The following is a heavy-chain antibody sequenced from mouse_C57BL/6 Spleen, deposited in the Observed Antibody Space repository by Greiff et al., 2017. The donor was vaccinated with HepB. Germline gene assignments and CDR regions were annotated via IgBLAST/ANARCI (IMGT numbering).Heavy chain of an antibody. CDR1: GYSFTDYN. J-gene: IGHJ4*01. CDR2: INPNYGTT. CDR3: ARWDYGSSLGAMDY. Sequence: VQLKESGPELVKPGASVKISCKASGYSFTDYNMNWVKQSNGKSLEWIGVINPNYGTTSYNQKFKGKATLTVDQSSSTAYMQLNSLTSEDSAVYYCARWDYGSSLGAMDYWGQGTSVTVSS. V-gene: IGHV1-39*01. D-gene: IGHD1-1*01.